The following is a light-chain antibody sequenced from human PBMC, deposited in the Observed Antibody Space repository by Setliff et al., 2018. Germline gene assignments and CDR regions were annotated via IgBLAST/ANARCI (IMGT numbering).Light chain of an antibody. V-gene: IGLV2-14*01. CDR2: EVT. CDR1: SSDVGAYNY. Sequence: QSVLAQPASVSGSPGQSITISCTGTSSDVGAYNYVSWYQQHSGKAPKLVIYEVTNRPSGVSNRLSGSKSGNTASLTISGLQADDEADYYCSSYTRTTYYVFGDGTKVTVL. CDR3: SSYTRTTYYV. J-gene: IGLJ1*01.